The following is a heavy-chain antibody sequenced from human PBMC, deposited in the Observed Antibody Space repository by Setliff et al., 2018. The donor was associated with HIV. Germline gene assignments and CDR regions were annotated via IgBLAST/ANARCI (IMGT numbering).Heavy chain of an antibody. CDR1: GGSISSSSYY. J-gene: IGHJ6*03. D-gene: IGHD3-10*01. V-gene: IGHV4-39*07. CDR3: ARRKSELRLISDYMDV. CDR2: IYYSGST. Sequence: PSETLSLTCPVSGGSISSSSYYWGWIRQPPGKGLEWIVSIYYSGSTYYNPSLKSRVTISVDTSKNQFSLQLSSVTAADTAVYYCARRKSELRLISDYMDVWGKGTTVTVSS.